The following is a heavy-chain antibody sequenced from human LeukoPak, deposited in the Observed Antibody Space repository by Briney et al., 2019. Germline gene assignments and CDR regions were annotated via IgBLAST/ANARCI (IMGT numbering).Heavy chain of an antibody. D-gene: IGHD3-9*01. CDR1: GGSISSGGYS. J-gene: IGHJ4*02. CDR3: ARADDILTGYFDY. Sequence: SETLSLTCAVSGGSISSGGYSWSWIRQPPGKGLEWIGYIYHSGSTYYNPSLKSRVTISVDRSKNQFSLKLSSVTAADTAVYYCARADDILTGYFDYWGQGTLVTVSS. CDR2: IYHSGST. V-gene: IGHV4-30-2*01.